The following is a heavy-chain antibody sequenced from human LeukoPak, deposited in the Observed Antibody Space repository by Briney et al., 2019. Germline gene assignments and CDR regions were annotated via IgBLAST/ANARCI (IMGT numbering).Heavy chain of an antibody. D-gene: IGHD6-19*01. CDR1: GFTFDDYA. V-gene: IGHV3-9*01. CDR3: AKNLGGSGWYPIDY. CDR2: ISWNSGSI. J-gene: IGHJ4*02. Sequence: GRSLRLSCAASGFTFDDYAMHWVRQAPGKGLEWVSGISWNSGSIGYADSVKGRFTISRDNAKNSLYLQMSSLRAEDTALYYCAKNLGGSGWYPIDYWGQGTLVTVSS.